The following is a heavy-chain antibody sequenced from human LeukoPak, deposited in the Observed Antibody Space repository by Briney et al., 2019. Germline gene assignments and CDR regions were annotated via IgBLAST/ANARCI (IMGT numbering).Heavy chain of an antibody. CDR2: IKSKTDGGTT. CDR3: TTKGDSNSWSDLFDY. J-gene: IGHJ4*02. CDR1: GFTFSSYW. Sequence: PGGSLRLSCAASGFTFSSYWMSWVRQAPGKGLEWVGRIKSKTDGGTTDYAAPVKGRFTISRDDSKNTLYLQMNSLKTEDTAVYYFTTKGDSNSWSDLFDYWGQGTLVTVSS. V-gene: IGHV3-15*01. D-gene: IGHD6-13*01.